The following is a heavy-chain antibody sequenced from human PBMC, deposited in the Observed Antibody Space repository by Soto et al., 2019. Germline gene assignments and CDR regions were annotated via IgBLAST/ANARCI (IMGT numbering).Heavy chain of an antibody. CDR3: ARVEASGYRYGHHDAFDI. D-gene: IGHD5-18*01. Sequence: SVKVSCKASGGTFSSYAISWVRQAPGQGLEWMGGIIPIFGTANYAQKFQGRVTITADESTSTAYMELSSLRSEDTAVYYCARVEASGYRYGHHDAFDIWGQGTMVTVS. J-gene: IGHJ3*02. CDR1: GGTFSSYA. V-gene: IGHV1-69*13. CDR2: IIPIFGTA.